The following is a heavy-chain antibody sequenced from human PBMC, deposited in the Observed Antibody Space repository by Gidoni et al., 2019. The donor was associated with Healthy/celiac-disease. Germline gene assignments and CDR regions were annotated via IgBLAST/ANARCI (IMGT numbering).Heavy chain of an antibody. J-gene: IGHJ5*02. V-gene: IGHV3-23*01. CDR1: GFSFSSYA. D-gene: IGHD3-16*01. CDR2: IRGSGGSK. Sequence: EVQLLESGGGLVQPGGSLSLSCAASGFSFSSYARSWVRQAPGKGLEWVSDIRGSGGSKYYADSVKGRFTISRDNAKNTLYLQRNSLRAEDTAVYYCAKCRGTRRLASGGSELDHWGQGTLVTVSS. CDR3: AKCRGTRRLASGGSELDH.